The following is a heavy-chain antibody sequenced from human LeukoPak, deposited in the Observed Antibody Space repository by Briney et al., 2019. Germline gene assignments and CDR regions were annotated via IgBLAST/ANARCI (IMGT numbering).Heavy chain of an antibody. CDR3: ARGVVTTIHDAFDI. V-gene: IGHV1-18*01. J-gene: IGHJ3*02. Sequence: GASVKVSCKASGYTFTSYGITWVRQAPGQGLEWMGWISSYNGNTNYAQKLQGRVTMTTDTSTNTAYMELRSLRSDDTAVYYCARGVVTTIHDAFDIWGQGTMVTVSS. CDR1: GYTFTSYG. CDR2: ISSYNGNT. D-gene: IGHD2-21*02.